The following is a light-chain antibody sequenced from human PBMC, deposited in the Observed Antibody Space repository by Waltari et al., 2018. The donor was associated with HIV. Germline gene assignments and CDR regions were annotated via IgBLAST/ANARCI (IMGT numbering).Light chain of an antibody. J-gene: IGLJ2*01. CDR1: TSDVGGSDY. CDR2: EVT. CDR3: TSYRSGSTLV. Sequence: QSALTQPASVSGSPGQSITIPCTGTTSDVGGSDYVSWYQQHPGKAPKLMIFEVTYRPAGDSQRFSGSKSGNTASLTISGLQAEDEADYYCTSYRSGSTLVVGGGTKVTVL. V-gene: IGLV2-14*01.